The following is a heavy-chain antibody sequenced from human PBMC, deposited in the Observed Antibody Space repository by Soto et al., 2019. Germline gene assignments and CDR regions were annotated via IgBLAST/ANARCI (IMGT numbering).Heavy chain of an antibody. D-gene: IGHD4-17*01. J-gene: IGHJ3*02. CDR1: GFTFDDYA. V-gene: IGHV3-9*01. Sequence: EVQLVESGGGLVQPGRSLRLSCAASGFTFDDYAMHWVRQAPGKGLEWVSGIGWNSGSIGYADSVKGRFTISRDNAKNSLYLQMNSLRAEDTALYYCAKDIMYGDYSTYAFDIWGQGTMVTVSS. CDR2: IGWNSGSI. CDR3: AKDIMYGDYSTYAFDI.